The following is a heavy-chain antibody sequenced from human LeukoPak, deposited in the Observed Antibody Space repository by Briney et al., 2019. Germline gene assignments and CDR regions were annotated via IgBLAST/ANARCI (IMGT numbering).Heavy chain of an antibody. CDR1: GYTFTSYA. CDR3: ARALYSPYYFDY. D-gene: IGHD5-18*01. CDR2: INAGNGNT. J-gene: IGHJ4*02. Sequence: ASVEVSCKASGYTFTSYAMHWVRQAPGQRLEWMGWINAGNGNTKYSQEFQGRVTITRDTSASTAYMELSSLRSEDMAVYYCARALYSPYYFDYWGQGTLVTVSS. V-gene: IGHV1-3*03.